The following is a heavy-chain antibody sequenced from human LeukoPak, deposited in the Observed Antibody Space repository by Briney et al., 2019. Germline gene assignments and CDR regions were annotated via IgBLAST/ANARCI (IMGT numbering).Heavy chain of an antibody. CDR3: ARLPHPPYYDFWSGYYETPYYYYGMDV. D-gene: IGHD3-3*01. CDR2: INHSGST. CDR1: GGSFSGYY. V-gene: IGHV4-34*01. Sequence: SETLSLTCAVYGGSFSGYYWSWLRQPPGKGLEWIGEINHSGSTNYNPSLKSRVTISVDTSKNQFSLKLSSVTAADTAVYYCARLPHPPYYDFWSGYYETPYYYYGMDVWGQGTTVTVSS. J-gene: IGHJ6*02.